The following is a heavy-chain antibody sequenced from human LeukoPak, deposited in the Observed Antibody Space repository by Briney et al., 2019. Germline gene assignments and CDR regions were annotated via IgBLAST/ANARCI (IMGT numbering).Heavy chain of an antibody. D-gene: IGHD3-22*01. CDR2: INPSGGST. V-gene: IGHV1-46*01. J-gene: IGHJ4*02. CDR1: GYTFTSYY. CDR3: ARDRLYYDSSGNFDY. Sequence: ASVKVSCKASGYTFTSYYMHWVRQAPGQGLEWMGIINPSGGSTSYAQKFQGRVTMTRDTSTSTVYMELSRLRSEDTAVYYCARDRLYYDSSGNFDYWGRGTRVSVSS.